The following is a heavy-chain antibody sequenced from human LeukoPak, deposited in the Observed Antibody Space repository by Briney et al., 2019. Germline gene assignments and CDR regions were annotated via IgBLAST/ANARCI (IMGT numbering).Heavy chain of an antibody. D-gene: IGHD3-3*01. CDR1: GFTFSSYW. CDR2: INSDGSST. J-gene: IGHJ4*02. CDR3: ARPTAYDFWSGSLDY. Sequence: SGGSLRLSCAAPGFTFSSYWMHWVRQVPGKGLVWVSRINSDGSSTSYAGSVKGRFTISRDNAKNTLYLQMNSLRAEDTAVYYCARPTAYDFWSGSLDYWGQGTLVTVSS. V-gene: IGHV3-74*01.